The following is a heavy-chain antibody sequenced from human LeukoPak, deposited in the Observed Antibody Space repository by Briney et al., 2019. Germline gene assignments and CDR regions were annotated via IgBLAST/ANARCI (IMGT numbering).Heavy chain of an antibody. J-gene: IGHJ5*02. D-gene: IGHD3-10*01. V-gene: IGHV3-30-3*01. CDR2: ISYDGSNK. Sequence: GGSLRLSCAASGFTFSSYAMHWVRQAPGKGLEWVAVISYDGSNKYYADSVKGRFTISRDNSKNTLYLQMNSLRAEDTAVYYCARGVGRWYGWFDPWGQGTLVTVSS. CDR3: ARGVGRWYGWFDP. CDR1: GFTFSSYA.